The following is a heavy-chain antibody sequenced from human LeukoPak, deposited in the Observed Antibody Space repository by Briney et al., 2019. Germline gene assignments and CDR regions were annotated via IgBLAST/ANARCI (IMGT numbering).Heavy chain of an antibody. CDR1: GYTFTGYY. CDR2: INPNSGGT. Sequence: GASVKVSCKASGYTFTGYYMHWVRQAPGQGLEWMGRINPNSGGTNYAQKFQGRVTMTRDTSISTAYMELSRLRSDDTAVYYCARAYCSSTSCYRAFDYWGQGTLVTVSP. CDR3: ARAYCSSTSCYRAFDY. D-gene: IGHD2-2*01. J-gene: IGHJ4*02. V-gene: IGHV1-2*06.